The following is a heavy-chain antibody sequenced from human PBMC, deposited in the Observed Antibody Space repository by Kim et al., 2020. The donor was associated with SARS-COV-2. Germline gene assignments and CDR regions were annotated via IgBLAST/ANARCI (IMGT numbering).Heavy chain of an antibody. V-gene: IGHV4-61*08. CDR1: GGSVRSGDYY. Sequence: SETLSLTCTVSGGSVRSGDYYWSWIRQPPGKELEWIGYIYYTGSTSYNSSLKSRLTMSIDTSKNQFYLDLRSVTAADTAVYYCAKVTGTYGYYYYYYGMDVWGQGTTVTVSS. J-gene: IGHJ6*02. D-gene: IGHD1-26*01. CDR3: AKVTGTYGYYYYYYGMDV. CDR2: IYYTGST.